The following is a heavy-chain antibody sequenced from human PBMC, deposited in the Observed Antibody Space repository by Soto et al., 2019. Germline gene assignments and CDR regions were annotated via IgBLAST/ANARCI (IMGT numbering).Heavy chain of an antibody. CDR3: ARTVGYYYGMDV. J-gene: IGHJ6*02. CDR1: GYTFTSYA. D-gene: IGHD4-17*01. V-gene: IGHV1-3*01. CDR2: INAGNGNT. Sequence: QVQLVQSGAEVKKPGASVKVSCKASGYTFTSYAMHWVRQAPGQRLEWMGWINAGNGNTKYSQKFQGRVTITRDTAASTAYMELSSLRSEDTAVYYCARTVGYYYGMDVWGQGTTVTVSS.